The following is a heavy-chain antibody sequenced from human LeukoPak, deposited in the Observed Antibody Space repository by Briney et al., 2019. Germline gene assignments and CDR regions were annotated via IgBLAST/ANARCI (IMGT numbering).Heavy chain of an antibody. Sequence: PGGSLRLSCTGSGFTFGGYLMSWVRQAPGKGLEWVGFIRSQEYGGTTESAASVKDRFIITRDDSKSVAYLQMDSLKTEDTAVYYCARGGGITMIVVVPFDIWGQGTMVTVSS. V-gene: IGHV3-49*02. CDR1: GFTFGGYL. CDR3: ARGGGITMIVVVPFDI. D-gene: IGHD3-22*01. J-gene: IGHJ3*02. CDR2: IRSQEYGGTT.